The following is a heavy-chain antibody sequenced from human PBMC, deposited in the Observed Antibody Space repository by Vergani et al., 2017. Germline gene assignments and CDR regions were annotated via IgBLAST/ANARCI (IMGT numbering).Heavy chain of an antibody. J-gene: IGHJ4*02. D-gene: IGHD6-19*01. CDR3: ARTIAAGTAGAYSSGWIPFAY. CDR2: IIPIFGTA. Sequence: QVQLVQSGAEVKKPGSSVKVSCKASGGTFSSHAISWVRQAPGQGLEWMGRIIPIFGTANYAQKFQGRVTITADESTSTAYMELSSLRSEDTAVYYCARTIAAGTAGAYSSGWIPFAYWGQGTLVTVSS. V-gene: IGHV1-69*13. CDR1: GGTFSSHA.